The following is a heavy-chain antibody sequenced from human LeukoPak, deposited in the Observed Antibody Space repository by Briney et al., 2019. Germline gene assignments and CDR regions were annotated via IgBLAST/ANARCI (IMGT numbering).Heavy chain of an antibody. D-gene: IGHD3-10*01. V-gene: IGHV4-59*08. CDR3: ARMTNMFRGAWDAFDI. CDR1: GGSISSYY. J-gene: IGHJ3*02. CDR2: IYYSGST. Sequence: SETLSLTCTVSGGSISSYYRSWIRQPPGKGLEWIGYIYYSGSTNYNPSLKSRVTISVDTSKNQFSLKLSSVTAADTAVYYCARMTNMFRGAWDAFDIWGQGTMVTVSS.